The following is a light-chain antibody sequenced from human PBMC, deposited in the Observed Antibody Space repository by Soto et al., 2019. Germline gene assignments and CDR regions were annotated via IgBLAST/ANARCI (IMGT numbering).Light chain of an antibody. V-gene: IGKV1-5*01. CDR1: QTISSW. CDR3: QQYNLYWT. CDR2: DAS. J-gene: IGKJ1*01. Sequence: DIQMTQSPSTLSGSVGDRVTITCRASQTISSWLAWYQQQPGKAPKLLIYDASSLESGVPSRLSGSGSGTEFTLTISSLQPDDLATYYCQQYNLYWTFGQGTKVDI.